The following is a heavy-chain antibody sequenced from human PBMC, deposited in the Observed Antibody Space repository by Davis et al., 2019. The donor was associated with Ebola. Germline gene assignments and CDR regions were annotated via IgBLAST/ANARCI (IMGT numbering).Heavy chain of an antibody. CDR3: AKDDTPMDV. CDR1: GFTFSSYA. J-gene: IGHJ6*02. Sequence: PGGSLRLSCAASGFTFSSYAMHWVRQAPGKGLEWVTFIQYDGSNKDYADSVKGRFTISRDNSKNTLYLQINSLRPEDTAVYYCAKDDTPMDVWGPGTTVTVSS. CDR2: IQYDGSNK. V-gene: IGHV3-30*02. D-gene: IGHD2-2*02.